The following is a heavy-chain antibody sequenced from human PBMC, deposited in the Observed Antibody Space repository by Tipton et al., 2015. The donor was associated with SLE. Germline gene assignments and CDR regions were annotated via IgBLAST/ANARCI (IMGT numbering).Heavy chain of an antibody. Sequence: TLSLTCTVSGGSISSHYWSWIRRPPGKGLEWIGYIYYSGSTNYNPSLKSRVTISVDTSKNQFSLKLSSVTAADTAVFYCARETDTASGWFDPWGQGTLVTVSS. CDR1: GGSISSHY. CDR2: IYYSGST. V-gene: IGHV4-59*11. CDR3: ARETDTASGWFDP. J-gene: IGHJ5*02. D-gene: IGHD5-18*01.